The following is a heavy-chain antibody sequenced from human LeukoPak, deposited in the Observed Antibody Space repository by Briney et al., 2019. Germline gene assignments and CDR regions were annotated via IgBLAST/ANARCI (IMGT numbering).Heavy chain of an antibody. J-gene: IGHJ4*02. CDR2: ISYDGSNK. D-gene: IGHD3-10*01. Sequence: GGSLRLSCAASGFTFSTYGMHWLRQAPGKGLEWVAVISYDGSNKYYADSVKGRFTISRDNSKNTLYLQMNSLRAEDTAVYYCSSGARFGELLSPLDYWGQGTLVTVSS. CDR1: GFTFSTYG. V-gene: IGHV3-30*03. CDR3: SSGARFGELLSPLDY.